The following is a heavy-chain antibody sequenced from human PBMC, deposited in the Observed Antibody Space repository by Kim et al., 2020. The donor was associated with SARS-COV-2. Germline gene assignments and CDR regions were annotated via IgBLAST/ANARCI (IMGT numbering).Heavy chain of an antibody. D-gene: IGHD2-2*01. Sequence: SETLSLTCAVYGGSFSGYYWSWIRQPPGKGLEWIGEIIHSGSTNSNLSLNSRVTISVDTSMNQFSLKLSSVTAADTAVYHFSRALVVAILVVLAVVTYY. CDR3: SRALVVAILVVLAVVTYY. J-gene: IGHJ6*01. CDR1: GGSFSGYY. V-gene: IGHV4-34*12. CDR2: IIHSGST.